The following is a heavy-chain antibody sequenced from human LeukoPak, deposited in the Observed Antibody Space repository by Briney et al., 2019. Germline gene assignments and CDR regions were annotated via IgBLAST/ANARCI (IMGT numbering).Heavy chain of an antibody. CDR3: ARGPYSYDSSGAFDI. J-gene: IGHJ3*02. CDR1: QYSITSGYY. Sequence: SETLSLTCKVSQYSITSGYYWGWIRQSPGKGLEWIGALKWSGRTYYNPSLKSRVTISVDTSKNQFSLKLSSVTAADTAVYFCARGPYSYDSSGAFDIWGQGTMVTVSS. V-gene: IGHV4-38-2*02. D-gene: IGHD3-22*01. CDR2: LKWSGRT.